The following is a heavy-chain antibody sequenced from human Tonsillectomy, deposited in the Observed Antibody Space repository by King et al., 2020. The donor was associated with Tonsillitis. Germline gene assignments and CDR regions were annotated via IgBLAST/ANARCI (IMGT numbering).Heavy chain of an antibody. CDR3: VGWQNNYFDP. V-gene: IGHV4-38-2*02. Sequence: VQLQESGPRLMKPSETLSLTCTVSGYSVSRAYYWGWIRQPPGKGLEWIGSIYHDGSTYSNPSLKSRVTVSVDTSKSQFSLNLNSVTAADTAVYYCVGWQNNYFDPWGQGTLVTVSS. CDR1: GYSVSRAYY. J-gene: IGHJ5*02. D-gene: IGHD6-19*01. CDR2: IYHDGST.